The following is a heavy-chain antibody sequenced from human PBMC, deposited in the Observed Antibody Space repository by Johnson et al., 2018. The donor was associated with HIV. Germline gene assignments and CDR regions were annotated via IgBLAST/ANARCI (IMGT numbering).Heavy chain of an antibody. CDR3: LSQWLVRNAFDI. D-gene: IGHD6-19*01. J-gene: IGHJ3*02. CDR2: INSDGSST. CDR1: GFTFSSYW. Sequence: VQLVESGGGLVQPGGSMRLSCAASGFTFSSYWMHWVRQAPGKGLVWVSRINSDGSSTSYADSVKGRFTISRDNAKNTLYLQMNSLRAEDTAVYYCLSQWLVRNAFDIWGQGTMVTVSS. V-gene: IGHV3-74*02.